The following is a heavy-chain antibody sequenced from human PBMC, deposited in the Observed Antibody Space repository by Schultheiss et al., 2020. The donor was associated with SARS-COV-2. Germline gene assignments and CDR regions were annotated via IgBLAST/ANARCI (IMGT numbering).Heavy chain of an antibody. CDR2: IYYSGRT. CDR3: ARHGGLELPFDY. Sequence: SETLSLTCTVSGGSISSYYWSWIRQPPGKGLEWIGYIYYSGRTNYNPSLKSRFTISVDTSKNQFSLKLSSVTAADTAVYYCARHGGLELPFDYWGQGTLVTVS. CDR1: GGSISSYY. J-gene: IGHJ4*02. D-gene: IGHD1-7*01. V-gene: IGHV4-59*08.